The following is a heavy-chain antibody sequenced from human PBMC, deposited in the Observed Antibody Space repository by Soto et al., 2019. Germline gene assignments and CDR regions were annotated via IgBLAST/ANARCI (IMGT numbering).Heavy chain of an antibody. Sequence: QVQLVESGGGVVQPGRSLRLSCAASGFTFSSYGMHWVRQAPGKGLEWVAVIWYDGSNKYYADSVKGRFTISRDNSKNTLYLQMNSLRAEDTAVYYCALMECGYRYWGQGTLVTVSS. V-gene: IGHV3-33*01. J-gene: IGHJ4*02. CDR1: GFTFSSYG. CDR3: ALMECGYRY. CDR2: IWYDGSNK. D-gene: IGHD3-3*01.